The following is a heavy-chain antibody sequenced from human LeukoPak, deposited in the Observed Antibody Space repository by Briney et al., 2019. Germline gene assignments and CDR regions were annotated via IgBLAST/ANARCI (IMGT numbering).Heavy chain of an antibody. D-gene: IGHD3-22*01. Sequence: SETLSLTCTVSGGSISSYYWSWIRQPPGKGLGWIGYIYYSGSTNYNPSLKSRVTISVDTSKNQFSLKMSSVTAADTALYYCARMPYYDSSGYYWDARGYFDYWGQGTLVTVSS. CDR3: ARMPYYDSSGYYWDARGYFDY. CDR1: GGSISSYY. V-gene: IGHV4-59*01. J-gene: IGHJ4*02. CDR2: IYYSGST.